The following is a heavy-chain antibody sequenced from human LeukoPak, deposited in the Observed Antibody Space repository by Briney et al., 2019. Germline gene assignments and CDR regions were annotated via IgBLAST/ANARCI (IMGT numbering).Heavy chain of an antibody. CDR2: IKQDGSEK. CDR3: ASEAPLWRSGTPREAFDI. CDR1: GFTFSSYY. Sequence: GGSLRLSCAASGFTFSSYYMTWVRQAPGKGLEWVANIKQDGSEKYYVDSVKGRFTISRDNAKKSVFLQMNSLRADDTAVYYCASEAPLWRSGTPREAFDIWGQGTMVIVSS. D-gene: IGHD3-3*01. V-gene: IGHV3-7*01. J-gene: IGHJ3*02.